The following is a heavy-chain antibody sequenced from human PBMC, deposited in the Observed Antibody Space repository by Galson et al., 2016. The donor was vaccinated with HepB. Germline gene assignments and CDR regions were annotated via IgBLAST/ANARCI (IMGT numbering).Heavy chain of an antibody. CDR1: GFTVNSNY. V-gene: IGHV3-66*01. J-gene: IGHJ3*02. CDR3: ARDLTSYDGRGLYGRAFDI. D-gene: IGHD3-22*01. CDR2: IDTDDTT. Sequence: SLRLSCAASGFTVNSNYMNWVRQAPGKGLEWVSLIDTDDTTYYADSVRGRFTISRDNSKNTLFLQMNSLRAEDTAVYFCARDLTSYDGRGLYGRAFDIWGQGAMVTVSS.